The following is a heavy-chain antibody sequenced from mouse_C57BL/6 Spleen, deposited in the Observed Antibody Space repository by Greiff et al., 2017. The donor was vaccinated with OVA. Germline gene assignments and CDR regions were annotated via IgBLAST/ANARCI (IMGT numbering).Heavy chain of an antibody. Sequence: QVQLKQSGAELARPGASVKLSCKASGYTFTSYGISWVKQRTGQGLEWIGEIYPRSGSTYYNEKFKGKATLTADKSSSTAYMELRSLRSEDSAVYFCARLSTTVERGLYWYFDVWGTGTTVTVSS. J-gene: IGHJ1*03. CDR3: ARLSTTVERGLYWYFDV. CDR1: GYTFTSYG. D-gene: IGHD1-1*01. V-gene: IGHV1-81*01. CDR2: IYPRSGST.